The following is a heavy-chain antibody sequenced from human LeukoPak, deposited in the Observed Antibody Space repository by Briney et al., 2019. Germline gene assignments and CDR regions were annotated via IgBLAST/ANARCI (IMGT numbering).Heavy chain of an antibody. CDR2: IYYVGSP. D-gene: IGHD3-3*01. CDR3: ARIPITKRAMDV. J-gene: IGHJ6*02. V-gene: IGHV4-39*01. CDR1: GDSIRSGDAY. Sequence: SETLPLTCSVSGDSIRSGDAYWGWIRQSPLKGLEWIASIYYVGSPHYNPSLNSRRVTMSVDTAKNQFSLKLTSVTAADTAVYYCARIPITKRAMDVWGHGTTVTVSS.